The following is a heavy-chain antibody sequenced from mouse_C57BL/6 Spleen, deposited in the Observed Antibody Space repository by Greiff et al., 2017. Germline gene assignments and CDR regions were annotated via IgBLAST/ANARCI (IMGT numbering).Heavy chain of an antibody. V-gene: IGHV1-64*01. Sequence: QVQLQQPGAELVKPGASVKLSCKASGYTFTSYWMHWVKQRPGQGLEWIGMIHPNSGSTNYNEKFKSKATLTVDKSSSTAYMQLSSLTSEDSAVYYCARSDGSSPYWYFDVWGTGTTVTVSS. CDR2: IHPNSGST. CDR3: ARSDGSSPYWYFDV. D-gene: IGHD1-1*01. J-gene: IGHJ1*03. CDR1: GYTFTSYW.